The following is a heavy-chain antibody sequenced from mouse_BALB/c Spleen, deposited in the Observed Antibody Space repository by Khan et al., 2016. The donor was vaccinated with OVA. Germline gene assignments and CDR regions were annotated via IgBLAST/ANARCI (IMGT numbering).Heavy chain of an antibody. Sequence: EVQRVESGGGLVQPGGSRKLSCAASGFSLSNFGVHWVRQAPAKGLEWVAYISSDSYTIYYADTVRGRFTISRDNPKNTLFLQMTSLRSEDTAMYYCVRANWAWFAYWGQGTLVTVSA. D-gene: IGHD4-1*01. CDR3: VRANWAWFAY. CDR1: GFSLSNFG. V-gene: IGHV5-17*02. J-gene: IGHJ3*01. CDR2: ISSDSYTI.